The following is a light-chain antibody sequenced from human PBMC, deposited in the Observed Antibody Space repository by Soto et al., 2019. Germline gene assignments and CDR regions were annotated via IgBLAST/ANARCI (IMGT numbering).Light chain of an antibody. J-gene: IGLJ1*01. CDR2: DVS. Sequence: QSALAQPASVTGSPRLAITITCTRTSGYVGAYNFVSWYQQHPDKAPKLMIFDVSNRPSGVSNRVSGSKSGDTASLTISGLQSEDEAEYYCGSYTTSSNDVFGTGTKVTVL. V-gene: IGLV2-14*03. CDR1: SGYVGAYNF. CDR3: GSYTTSSNDV.